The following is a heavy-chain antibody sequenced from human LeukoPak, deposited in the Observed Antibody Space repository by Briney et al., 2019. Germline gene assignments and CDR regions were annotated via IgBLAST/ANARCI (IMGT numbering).Heavy chain of an antibody. CDR1: GFTFSSYG. V-gene: IGHV3-30*02. CDR3: AHLEDTGSYEGIDY. J-gene: IGHJ4*02. Sequence: GGSLRLSCAASGFTFSSYGMHWVRQAPGKGLEWVAFIRYDGSNKYYADSVKGRFTISRDNSKNTLYLQMNSLRAEDTAVYYCAHLEDTGSYEGIDYWGQGTLVTVSS. CDR2: IRYDGSNK. D-gene: IGHD1-26*01.